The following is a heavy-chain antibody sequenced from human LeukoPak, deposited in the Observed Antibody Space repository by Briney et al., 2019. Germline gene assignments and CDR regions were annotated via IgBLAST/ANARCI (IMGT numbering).Heavy chain of an antibody. CDR3: AKGGGYEAQYYYYYLDV. J-gene: IGHJ6*03. V-gene: IGHV3-30*02. D-gene: IGHD5-12*01. CDR1: EFTFSSYA. Sequence: GGSLRLSCAASEFTFSSYAMSWVRQAPGKGLEWVAFIRYDGSNKYYADSVKGRFTVSRDNSKNTLYLQMKSLRAEDTAVYYCAKGGGYEAQYYYYYLDVWGKGTTVTISS. CDR2: IRYDGSNK.